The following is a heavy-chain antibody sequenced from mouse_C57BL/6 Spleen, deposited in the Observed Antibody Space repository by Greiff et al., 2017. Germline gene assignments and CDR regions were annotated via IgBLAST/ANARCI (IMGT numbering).Heavy chain of an antibody. CDR2: IWSGGST. V-gene: IGHV2-2*01. CDR3: ARDSSNYAMDY. J-gene: IGHJ4*01. CDR1: GFSLTSYG. Sequence: QVQLQQSGPGLVQPSQSLSITCTVSGFSLTSYGVHWVRQSPGKGLEWLGEIWSGGSTDYNAAFISRLSISKDNSKSQVFFKMNSLQADDTAIDYCARDSSNYAMDYWGQGTSVTVSS.